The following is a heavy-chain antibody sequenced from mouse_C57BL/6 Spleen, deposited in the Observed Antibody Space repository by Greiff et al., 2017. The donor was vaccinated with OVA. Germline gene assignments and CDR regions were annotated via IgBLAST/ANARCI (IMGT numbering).Heavy chain of an antibody. CDR1: GYAFSSSW. CDR3: ARGGLGDAMDY. V-gene: IGHV1-82*01. D-gene: IGHD2-2*01. J-gene: IGHJ4*01. CDR2: IYPGDGDT. Sequence: VKLQESGPELVKPGASVKISCKASGYAFSSSWMNWVKQRPGKGLEWIGRIYPGDGDTNYNGKFKGKATLTADKSSSTAYMQLSSLTSEDSAVYFCARGGLGDAMDYWGQGTSVTVSS.